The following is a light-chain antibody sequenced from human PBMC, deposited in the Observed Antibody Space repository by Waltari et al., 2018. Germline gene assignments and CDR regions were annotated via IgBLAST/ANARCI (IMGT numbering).Light chain of an antibody. J-gene: IGKJ4*01. Sequence: EIVLTQSPGTLSLSPGERATLSCRASQSFSSSFLAWYQQRPGQAPRLFIYGASNRAAGIPDRFSGSGSGTDFTLTISRLEPEDFAVYYCQWYGSSPLLTFGGGTTVAIK. V-gene: IGKV3-20*01. CDR1: QSFSSSF. CDR3: QWYGSSPLLT. CDR2: GAS.